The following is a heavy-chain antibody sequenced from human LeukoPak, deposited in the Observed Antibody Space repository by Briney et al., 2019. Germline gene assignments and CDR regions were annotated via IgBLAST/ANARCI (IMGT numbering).Heavy chain of an antibody. CDR3: ARNYDSSLIRWFDL. D-gene: IGHD3-22*01. CDR1: GFTFSSYT. J-gene: IGHJ5*02. Sequence: GGSLRLSCTASGFTFSSYTMSWVRPAPGKGLEWVSSISGSGGSTYYADSVKGRFTISRDNSKNTLYLQTNSLRAEDTAIYYCARNYDSSLIRWFDLWGQGTLVTVSS. V-gene: IGHV3-23*01. CDR2: ISGSGGST.